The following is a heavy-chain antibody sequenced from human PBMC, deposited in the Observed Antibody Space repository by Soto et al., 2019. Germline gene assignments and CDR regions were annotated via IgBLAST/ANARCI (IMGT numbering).Heavy chain of an antibody. D-gene: IGHD1-20*01. V-gene: IGHV3-7*01. J-gene: IGHJ4*02. Sequence: EVQLVESGGGLVQPGGSLRLSCAASGFTFGNYWMTWVRQAPGKGLEWVGNIKEDGSEKYYVDSVKGRFTISRDNAKNSVDMQMNSRRAGDTAVYYCARDGDSWNDFDYWGQGTRVTVSS. CDR1: GFTFGNYW. CDR3: ARDGDSWNDFDY. CDR2: IKEDGSEK.